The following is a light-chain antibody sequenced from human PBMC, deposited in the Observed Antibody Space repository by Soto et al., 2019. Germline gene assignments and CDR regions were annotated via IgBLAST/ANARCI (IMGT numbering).Light chain of an antibody. CDR1: QSVTSTH. J-gene: IGKJ1*01. Sequence: EIVLTQSPATLSLSPGDRVTLSCRASQSVTSTHLAWYQQKPGQAPRLLIYDASTRATGIPNRFSGSGSGTDFTLTISRLEPEDFAVYCCQQFDGSLWTFGPGTNVDIK. CDR3: QQFDGSLWT. V-gene: IGKV3-20*01. CDR2: DAS.